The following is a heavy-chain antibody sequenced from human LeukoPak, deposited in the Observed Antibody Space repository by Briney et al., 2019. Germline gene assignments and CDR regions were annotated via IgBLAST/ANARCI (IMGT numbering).Heavy chain of an antibody. CDR2: ISSSGSTI. CDR3: AKLAYCGGDCYFGYFDY. V-gene: IGHV3-48*03. D-gene: IGHD2-21*02. J-gene: IGHJ4*02. Sequence: GGSLRLSCAASGFTFSSYEMNWVRQAPGKGLEWVSYISSSGSTIYYADSVKGRFTISRDNAKNSLYLQMNSLRAEDTAVYYCAKLAYCGGDCYFGYFDYWGQGTLVTVSS. CDR1: GFTFSSYE.